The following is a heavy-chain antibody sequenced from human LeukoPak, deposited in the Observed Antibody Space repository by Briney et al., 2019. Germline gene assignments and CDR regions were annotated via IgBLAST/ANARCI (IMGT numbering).Heavy chain of an antibody. CDR1: GYSFTSYW. CDR3: AMVRAADIDY. V-gene: IGHV5-51*01. CDR2: IYPGDSDT. Sequence: GESLKISCKGSGYSFTSYWVGWARQIPGKGLEWMGIIYPGDSDTRYSPSFQGQVTISADKSISTAYLQWSSLKASDTAMYYCAMVRAADIDYWGQGTLVTVSS. D-gene: IGHD3-10*01. J-gene: IGHJ4*02.